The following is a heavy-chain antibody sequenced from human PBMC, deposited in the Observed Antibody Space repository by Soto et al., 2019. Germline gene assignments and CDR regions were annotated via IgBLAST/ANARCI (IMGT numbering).Heavy chain of an antibody. CDR2: ISWKSGSI. V-gene: IGHV3-9*01. D-gene: IGHD4-4*01. J-gene: IGHJ4*02. CDR3: AKDKVYSNYQYYFAS. Sequence: EVQLVESGGGWVQPGRSLRLSCAASGFTFENYAMHWVRQGPGKGLEWVAGISWKSGSIGYADSVRGRLTISRDNAKNSLYLQMNSLRPEDTALYYCAKDKVYSNYQYYFASWGQGTLVTVSS. CDR1: GFTFENYA.